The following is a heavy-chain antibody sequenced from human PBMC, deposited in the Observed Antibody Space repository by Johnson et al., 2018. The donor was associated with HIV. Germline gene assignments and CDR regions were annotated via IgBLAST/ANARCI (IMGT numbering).Heavy chain of an antibody. CDR1: QFTFNRYG. CDR3: AKGGHWTGTTHGDAFDI. J-gene: IGHJ3*02. D-gene: IGHD1-1*01. Sequence: QVQLVESGGGVVQPGRSLRLSCAASQFTFNRYGMHWVRQAPGKGLEGVAVISYDGSNKYYADSVKGRFTISRDNSKNTLYLQMNSLRAEDTAVYCCAKGGHWTGTTHGDAFDIWGQGTMVTVSS. V-gene: IGHV3-30*18. CDR2: ISYDGSNK.